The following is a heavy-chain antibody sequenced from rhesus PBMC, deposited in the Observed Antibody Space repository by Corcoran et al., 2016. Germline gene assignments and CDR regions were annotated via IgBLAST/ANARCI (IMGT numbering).Heavy chain of an antibody. CDR2: IYGSSGST. V-gene: IGHV4-76*01. CDR3: ARHERLTGLDY. CDR1: GGSISGGYD. D-gene: IGHD7-45*01. Sequence: QVQLQESGPGLVKPSETLSLTCAVSGGSISGGYDWSWIRQPPGKGRGGIGYIYGSSGSTTYTPSLKSRVTISKDTSKNQFSLDLRSVTAADTAVYFCARHERLTGLDYWGQGVLVTVSS. J-gene: IGHJ4*01.